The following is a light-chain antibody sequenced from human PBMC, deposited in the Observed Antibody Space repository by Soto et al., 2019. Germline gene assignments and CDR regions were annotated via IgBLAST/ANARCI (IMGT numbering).Light chain of an antibody. CDR3: QQRSNWPPT. CDR2: DAS. J-gene: IGKJ4*01. V-gene: IGKV3-11*01. CDR1: QSVSSH. Sequence: EIVLTQSPATLSLSPGERATLSCRASQSVSSHLAWYQQKPGQAHRLLIYDASNRATGIPARFSGSGSGTDFTLTISSLEPEDFAVYYCQQRSNWPPTFGGGTKVEIK.